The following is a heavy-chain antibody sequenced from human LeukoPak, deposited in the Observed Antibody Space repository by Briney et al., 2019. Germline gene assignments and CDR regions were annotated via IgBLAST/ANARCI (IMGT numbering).Heavy chain of an antibody. V-gene: IGHV3-11*05. Sequence: PGGSLRLSCATSGFTFSDYYMSWIRQAPGKGLEWVSYISSSGTYTNSADSVKGRFTISRDYPKNSLYLQMNSLRAEDTAVYYCARDSPGIMIFGVVTPNGGQGTLVTVSS. CDR1: GFTFSDYY. D-gene: IGHD3-3*01. J-gene: IGHJ4*02. CDR3: ARDSPGIMIFGVVTPN. CDR2: ISSSGTYT.